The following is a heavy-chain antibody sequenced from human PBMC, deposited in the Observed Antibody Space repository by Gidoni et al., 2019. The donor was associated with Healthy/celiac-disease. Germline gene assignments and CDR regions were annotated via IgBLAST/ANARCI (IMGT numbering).Heavy chain of an antibody. V-gene: IGHV3-33*08. CDR3: TRYQAVTTPETNYYYYYGMDV. D-gene: IGHD4-17*01. CDR1: GFSFSSSG. J-gene: IGHJ6*02. Sequence: VQLVESGGGLVQPGGSLRLSCAASGFSFSSSGISWVRQAPGKGLEGVAHIWNDGSQKYYADSVKGRFTISRDNSKSMLYLQMDRLKAKDTAMYYCTRYQAVTTPETNYYYYYGMDVWGQGTTVTVSS. CDR2: IWNDGSQK.